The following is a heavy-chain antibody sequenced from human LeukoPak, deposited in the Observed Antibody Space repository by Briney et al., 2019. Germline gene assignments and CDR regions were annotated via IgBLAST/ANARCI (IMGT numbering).Heavy chain of an antibody. CDR3: ARMGVGGAFDI. CDR2: IYSGGST. V-gene: IGHV3-53*01. J-gene: IGHJ3*02. D-gene: IGHD2-15*01. CDR1: GFTVSINY. Sequence: GGSLRLSCAASGFTVSINYMSGVRQAPGKGLEWVSVIYSGGSTYYADSVKGRFTISRDNSKNTLYLQMNSLRAEDTAVYYCARMGVGGAFDIWGQGTMVTVSS.